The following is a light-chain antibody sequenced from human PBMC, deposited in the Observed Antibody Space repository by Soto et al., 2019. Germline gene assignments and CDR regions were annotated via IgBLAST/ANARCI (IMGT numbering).Light chain of an antibody. J-gene: IGKJ3*01. V-gene: IGKV1-6*01. CDR3: LQKYFYPFT. CDR2: AAS. CDR1: HGIRND. Sequence: AIQMTQSPSSLSASVGDRVTITCRASHGIRNDLDWFQQKPGKAPKLLIYAASNLQSGVPARFSGSGSGTDFTLTISSLQPEDFATYYCLQKYFYPFTFGPGTKVDI.